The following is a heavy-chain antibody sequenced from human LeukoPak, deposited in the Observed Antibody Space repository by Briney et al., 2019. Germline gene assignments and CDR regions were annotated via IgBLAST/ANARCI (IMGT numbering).Heavy chain of an antibody. CDR3: VEAQYVWGSYRYAPSFDP. J-gene: IGHJ5*02. CDR1: GFTFRNYW. V-gene: IGHV3-7*03. Sequence: GGSLRLSCAASGFTFRNYWMNWVRQAPRKGLEWVANIKPDGSEKRYVDSVKGRFTISRDNAKNSLYLQMNSLRAEDTAVYYCVEAQYVWGSYRYAPSFDPWGQGTLVTVSS. CDR2: IKPDGSEK. D-gene: IGHD3-16*02.